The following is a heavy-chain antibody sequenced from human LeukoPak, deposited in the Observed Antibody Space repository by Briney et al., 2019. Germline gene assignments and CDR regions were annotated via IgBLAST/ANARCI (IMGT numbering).Heavy chain of an antibody. V-gene: IGHV3-7*01. J-gene: IGHJ4*02. CDR2: IKQDGSEK. Sequence: GGSLRLSCAASGFTFSTYWMSGVRQAPGKGLEWVANIKQDGSEKYYVDSVRGRFTISRDNAKNSLYLQMNSLRAEDTAVYYCSNGIYSSSYWGQGTLVTVSS. CDR1: GFTFSTYW. CDR3: SNGIYSSSY. D-gene: IGHD6-6*01.